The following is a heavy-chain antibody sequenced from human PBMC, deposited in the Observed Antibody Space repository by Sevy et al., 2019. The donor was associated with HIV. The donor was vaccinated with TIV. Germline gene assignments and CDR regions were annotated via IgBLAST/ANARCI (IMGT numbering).Heavy chain of an antibody. CDR3: AKSVVIPTATDFYFYGMDV. J-gene: IGHJ6*02. D-gene: IGHD2-2*01. CDR1: GFTFSSYG. V-gene: IGHV3-30*18. CDR2: ISYDGSSK. Sequence: GGSLRLSCAASGFTFSSYGMHWVRQAPGKGLEWVAVISYDGSSKYYADSVKGRFTISRDNSKNTLYLQMNSLRDEDTAVYYCAKSVVIPTATDFYFYGMDVWGRGTTVTVSS.